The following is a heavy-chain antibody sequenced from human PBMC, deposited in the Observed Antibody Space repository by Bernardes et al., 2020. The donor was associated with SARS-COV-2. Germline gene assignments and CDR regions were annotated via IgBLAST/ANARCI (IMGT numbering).Heavy chain of an antibody. D-gene: IGHD6-13*01. CDR2: INHSRNT. CDR3: ARGRSRVGSGMDV. Sequence: SETLSLTCAVYGGSFSGFYWNWIRQPPGKGLEWIGEINHSRNTNYNPSLKSRVTISVDTSKNQFSLKLTSVTAADTAVFYCARGRSRVGSGMDVWGQGTTVTVSS. V-gene: IGHV4-34*01. J-gene: IGHJ6*02. CDR1: GGSFSGFY.